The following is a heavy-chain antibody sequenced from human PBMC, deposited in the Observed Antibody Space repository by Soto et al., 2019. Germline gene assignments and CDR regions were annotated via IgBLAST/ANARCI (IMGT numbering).Heavy chain of an antibody. Sequence: QVQLQESGPGLVKPSETLSLTCTVSGGSISTYFWSWIRQPPGKGLEWIGYIHHSGSTYYNPSLKRRVTISVDTSKNQFPLKLNSVTAADPAVYYCARESAGSGKTSWFDPWGQGTLVTVSS. J-gene: IGHJ5*02. V-gene: IGHV4-59*01. D-gene: IGHD3-10*01. CDR2: IHHSGST. CDR1: GGSISTYF. CDR3: ARESAGSGKTSWFDP.